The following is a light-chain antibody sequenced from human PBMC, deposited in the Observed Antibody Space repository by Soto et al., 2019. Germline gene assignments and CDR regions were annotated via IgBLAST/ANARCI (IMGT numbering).Light chain of an antibody. CDR3: AAWDDSLNGWV. CDR1: SSNIGSNT. CDR2: SNN. Sequence: QSVLTQPPSASVTPGQRVTISCSGSSSNIGSNTANWYQQLPGTAPKLLIFSNNERPSGVPDRFSGSKSGTSASLAISGLQSEDGADYYCAAWDDSLNGWVFGGGTQLTVL. V-gene: IGLV1-44*01. J-gene: IGLJ7*01.